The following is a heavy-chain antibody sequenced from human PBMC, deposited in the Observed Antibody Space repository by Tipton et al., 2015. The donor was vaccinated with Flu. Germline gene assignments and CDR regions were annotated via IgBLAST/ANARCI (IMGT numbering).Heavy chain of an antibody. CDR2: IYTSGST. D-gene: IGHD4-23*01. J-gene: IGHJ3*02. V-gene: IGHV4-61*02. CDR1: GASISSAAYY. CDR3: ASGPTVVTPVYAFDI. Sequence: TLSLTCTVSGASISSAAYYWSWIRQPAGKGLEWIGRIYTSGSTNYNPSLKSRVSISLDTSKKQFSLKLTSVTAADAAVYYCASGPTVVTPVYAFDIWGQGTIVTVSS.